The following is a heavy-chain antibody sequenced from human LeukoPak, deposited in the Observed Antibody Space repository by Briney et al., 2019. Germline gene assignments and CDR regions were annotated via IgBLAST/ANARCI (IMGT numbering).Heavy chain of an antibody. D-gene: IGHD3-22*01. Sequence: PGGSLRLSCAASGFTFSSYAMSGVRQAPGKGLEGVAFISPSADRTSNADSVEGRFTISRDNPRNTLYLQMNSLRDEDTAVYYCAIMHGYYDGSGYWVQWGQGTLVTVSS. V-gene: IGHV3-23*01. CDR3: AIMHGYYDGSGYWVQ. J-gene: IGHJ4*02. CDR1: GFTFSSYA. CDR2: ISPSADRT.